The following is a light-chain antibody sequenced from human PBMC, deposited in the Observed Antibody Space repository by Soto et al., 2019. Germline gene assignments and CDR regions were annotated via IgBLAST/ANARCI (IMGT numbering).Light chain of an antibody. CDR2: DAS. V-gene: IGKV3-11*01. Sequence: EIVLTQSPASVSLSPGDRATLSCRASQSVNNYVAWYQQKPGQAPRLLIYDASKRATGIPARFSGSGSGTDFTLTVSSLEPEDFVLYFCQQRSVWPITFGQGRRLEIK. CDR3: QQRSVWPIT. J-gene: IGKJ5*01. CDR1: QSVNNY.